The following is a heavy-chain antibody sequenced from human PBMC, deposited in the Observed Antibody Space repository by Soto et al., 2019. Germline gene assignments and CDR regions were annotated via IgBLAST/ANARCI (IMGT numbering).Heavy chain of an antibody. CDR1: GYTFTSYG. CDR2: ISAYNGNT. Sequence: GASVKVSCKASGYTFTSYGISWVRQAPGQGLEWMGWISAYNGNTNYAQKLQGRVTMTTDTSTSTAYMELRSLRSDDTAVYYCARDGPEYNFSTLGRYSSSMVFCGTGT. V-gene: IGHV1-18*01. CDR3: ARDGPEYNFSTLGRYSSSMVF. J-gene: IGHJ6*03. D-gene: IGHD1-20*01.